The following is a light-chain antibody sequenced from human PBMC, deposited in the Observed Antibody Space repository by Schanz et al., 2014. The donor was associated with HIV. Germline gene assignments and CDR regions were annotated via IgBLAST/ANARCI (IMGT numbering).Light chain of an antibody. CDR3: QQYDNFPPSIT. V-gene: IGKV1-33*01. CDR2: DAS. Sequence: IRITQSPSSLSASTGDRVTITCRASQSISNYLNWYQQKPGKAPKLLIYDASNLETGVPSRFSGSGSGTDFTFTISSLQPEDIATYYCQQYDNFPPSITFGQGTRLEIK. CDR1: QSISNY. J-gene: IGKJ5*01.